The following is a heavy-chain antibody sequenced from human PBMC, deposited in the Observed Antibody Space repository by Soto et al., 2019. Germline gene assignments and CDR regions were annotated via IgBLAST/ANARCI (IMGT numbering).Heavy chain of an antibody. CDR2: IYPGDSDT. V-gene: IGHV5-51*01. J-gene: IGHJ6*02. Sequence: GESLKISCKGSGYSFTSYWIGWVRQMPGKGLEWMGIIYPGDSDTRYSPSFQGQVTISADKSISTAYLQWSSLKASDTAIYYCARRGDGYNSYYYYGMDVWGQGTTVTVSS. D-gene: IGHD5-12*01. CDR3: ARRGDGYNSYYYYGMDV. CDR1: GYSFTSYW.